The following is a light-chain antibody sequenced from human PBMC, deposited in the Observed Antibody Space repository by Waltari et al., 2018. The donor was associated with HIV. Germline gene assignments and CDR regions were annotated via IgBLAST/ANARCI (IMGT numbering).Light chain of an antibody. Sequence: QSALTQPASVSGSPGQSITISCTGTSSDVGSYNLVSWYQQHTGKAPKLMIYEVSKRPSGVSKRFSGSKSGNTASLTISGLQAEDEADYYCCSYAGSGDVFGTGTKVTVL. CDR1: SSDVGSYNL. CDR2: EVS. V-gene: IGLV2-23*02. CDR3: CSYAGSGDV. J-gene: IGLJ1*01.